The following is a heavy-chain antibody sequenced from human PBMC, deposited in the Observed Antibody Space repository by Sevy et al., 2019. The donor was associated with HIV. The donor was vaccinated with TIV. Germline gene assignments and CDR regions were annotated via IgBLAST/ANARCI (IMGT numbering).Heavy chain of an antibody. Sequence: GGSLILSCTGSGFTFGDYAMSWFRQAPGMGLEWVGFIRSKDYGGATEDAASVKGRFTISRDDSKSIADLQMNSLKTEDTAVYYCTRGYYYDSSGYSDYWGQGTLVTVSS. D-gene: IGHD3-22*01. CDR3: TRGYYYDSSGYSDY. CDR2: IRSKDYGGAT. V-gene: IGHV3-49*03. J-gene: IGHJ4*02. CDR1: GFTFGDYA.